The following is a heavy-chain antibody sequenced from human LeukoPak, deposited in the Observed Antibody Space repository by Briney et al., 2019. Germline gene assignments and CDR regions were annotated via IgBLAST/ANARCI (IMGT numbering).Heavy chain of an antibody. V-gene: IGHV3-48*03. Sequence: PGGSLRLSCAASGFTFSSYEMNWARQAPGKGLEWVSYISSRGSTIHYADSVKGRFTISRDNAKNSLYLQMNSLRAEDTAIYYCARGHYYDSSGTTPNDYWGQGTLVTVSS. CDR1: GFTFSSYE. CDR3: ARGHYYDSSGTTPNDY. CDR2: ISSRGSTI. J-gene: IGHJ4*02. D-gene: IGHD3-22*01.